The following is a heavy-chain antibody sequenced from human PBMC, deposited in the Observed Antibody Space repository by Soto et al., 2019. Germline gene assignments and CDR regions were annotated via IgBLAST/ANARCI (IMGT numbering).Heavy chain of an antibody. D-gene: IGHD4-17*01. CDR3: AKAPPGDYVLRGAFDI. V-gene: IGHV3-9*01. Sequence: GGSLRLSCEASGFTLDDYAMHRVRQAPGKGLEWVSGISWNSGSIGYADSVKGRFTISRDNAKNSLYLQMNSLRAEDTALYYCAKAPPGDYVLRGAFDIWGQGTMVTVPS. CDR1: GFTLDDYA. CDR2: ISWNSGSI. J-gene: IGHJ3*02.